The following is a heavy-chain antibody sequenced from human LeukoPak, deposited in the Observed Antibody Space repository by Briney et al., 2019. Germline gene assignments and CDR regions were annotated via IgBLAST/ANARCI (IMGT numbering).Heavy chain of an antibody. V-gene: IGHV4-39*07. J-gene: IGHJ4*02. CDR1: GGSISSSYY. Sequence: SETLSLTCTVSGGSISSSYYWGWIRQPPGKGLEWIGSIFYTGSTYYNPSLKSRVTISVDTSKNQFSLKLNSVTAADTAVYYCARDTRDYYASGSRFDYWGQGTLVTVSS. CDR2: IFYTGST. CDR3: ARDTRDYYASGSRFDY. D-gene: IGHD3-10*01.